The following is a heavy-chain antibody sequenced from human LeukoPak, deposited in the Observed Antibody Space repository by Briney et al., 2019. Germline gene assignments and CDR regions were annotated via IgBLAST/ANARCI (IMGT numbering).Heavy chain of an antibody. CDR2: IYHSGNT. CDR3: AREDRRGVVANWFDP. D-gene: IGHD2-15*01. V-gene: IGHV4-38-2*02. J-gene: IGHJ5*02. CDR1: GYSISSGYY. Sequence: PSETLSLTCAVSGYSISSGYYWGWIRQPPGKGLEWIGSIYHSGNTYYNPSLKSRVTISVDTSKNQFSLKLSSVTAADTAVYYCAREDRRGVVANWFDPWGQGTLVTVSS.